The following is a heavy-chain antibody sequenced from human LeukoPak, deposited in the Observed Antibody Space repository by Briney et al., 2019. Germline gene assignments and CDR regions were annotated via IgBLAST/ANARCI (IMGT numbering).Heavy chain of an antibody. CDR3: ARGSGRPHYFDY. CDR2: IYSSGST. V-gene: IGHV4-4*07. D-gene: IGHD2-15*01. CDR1: GGSISSYY. Sequence: SETLSLTCTVSGGSISSYYLSWIRQPAGKGLEWIGRIYSSGSTNYNPSLKSRVSMSVDTSKNQFSLKLSSVTAADTAVYYCARGSGRPHYFDYGGQATLVTVSS. J-gene: IGHJ4*02.